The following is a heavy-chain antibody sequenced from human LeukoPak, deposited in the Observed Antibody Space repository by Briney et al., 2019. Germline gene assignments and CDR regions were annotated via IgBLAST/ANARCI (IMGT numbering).Heavy chain of an antibody. CDR2: IYYSGSA. Sequence: PSETLSLTCTVSGGSISSTSYYWGWIRQPPGKGLEWIGNIYYSGSAYYNPSLKSRVTISVDTSKNQFSVKLSSVTAADTAVYYCARGGDYWPQWWFDPWGRGTLVTVSS. CDR3: ARGGDYWPQWWFDP. V-gene: IGHV4-39*07. D-gene: IGHD1-26*01. CDR1: GGSISSTSYY. J-gene: IGHJ5*02.